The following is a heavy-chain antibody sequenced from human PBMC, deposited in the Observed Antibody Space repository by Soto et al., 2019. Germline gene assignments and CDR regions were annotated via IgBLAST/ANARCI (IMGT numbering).Heavy chain of an antibody. CDR1: GGTFSSYT. Sequence: QVQLVQSGAEVKKPGSSVKVSCKASGGTFSSYTISWVRQAPGQGLEWMGRIIPILGIANYAQKFQGRVTITADKSTSTAYMERSRLRSEDTAVYYCARAYYYRSGKVDYYYYYMDVWGKGTTVTVSS. CDR2: IIPILGIA. V-gene: IGHV1-69*02. D-gene: IGHD3-10*01. J-gene: IGHJ6*03. CDR3: ARAYYYRSGKVDYYYYYMDV.